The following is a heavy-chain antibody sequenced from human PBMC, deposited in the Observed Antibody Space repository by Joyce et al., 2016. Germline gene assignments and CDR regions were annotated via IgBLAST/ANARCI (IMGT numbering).Heavy chain of an antibody. D-gene: IGHD4-17*01. J-gene: IGHJ4*02. V-gene: IGHV4-4*07. CDR1: GGSISTYS. CDR2: VYGSGSS. Sequence: QVQLQESGPGLVKPSETLSLTCTVSGGSISTYSWNWSRQPAGKGLEWIGRVYGSGSSNYNPSLKSRVTMSADTSMNQFSLKLTSVTAADTAVYYCAREGSGGTDYGYFNSWGQGTLVTVSS. CDR3: AREGSGGTDYGYFNS.